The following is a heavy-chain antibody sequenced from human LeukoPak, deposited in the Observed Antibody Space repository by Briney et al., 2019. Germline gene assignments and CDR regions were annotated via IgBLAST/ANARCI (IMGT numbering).Heavy chain of an antibody. CDR1: GFTFNSYW. CDR3: AKAKKSKLANEGLGAFDI. Sequence: GGSLRLSCAASGFTFNSYWMSWVRQAPGKGLEWVANIKEDGSEKYYVDSVKGRFTISRDNAKNSLYLQMNSLGAEDTAVYYCAKAKKSKLANEGLGAFDIWGQGTMVTVSS. CDR2: IKEDGSEK. D-gene: IGHD1-1*01. J-gene: IGHJ3*02. V-gene: IGHV3-7*03.